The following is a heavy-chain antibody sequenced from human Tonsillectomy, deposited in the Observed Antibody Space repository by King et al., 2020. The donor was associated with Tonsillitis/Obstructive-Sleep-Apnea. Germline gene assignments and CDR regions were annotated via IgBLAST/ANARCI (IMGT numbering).Heavy chain of an antibody. Sequence: VQLVESGGGVVQPGRSLRLSCAASGFTFSSYGMHWVRQAPGKGLEWVAVIWYDGSNKYYADSVKGRFTISRDNSKNTLYLQMNSLRAEAKAVYYCARSPACLVATLDSWGQGTLVTVSS. CDR3: ARSPACLVATLDS. CDR2: IWYDGSNK. V-gene: IGHV3-33*01. D-gene: IGHD1-1*01. CDR1: GFTFSSYG. J-gene: IGHJ4*02.